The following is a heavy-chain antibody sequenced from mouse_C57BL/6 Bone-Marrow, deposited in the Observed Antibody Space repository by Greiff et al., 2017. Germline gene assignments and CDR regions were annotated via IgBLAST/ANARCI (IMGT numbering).Heavy chain of an antibody. J-gene: IGHJ4*01. CDR1: GYTFTSYG. D-gene: IGHD1-1*01. V-gene: IGHV1-81*01. CDR3: AGSLITAMDY. CDR2: IYPRSGNT. Sequence: VQLQQSGAELARPGASVKLSCKASGYTFTSYGISWVKQRTGQGLEWIGEIYPRSGNTYYNEKFKGKATLTADKSSSTAYMELRSLTSEDSAVYYGAGSLITAMDYWGQGTSVTVSS.